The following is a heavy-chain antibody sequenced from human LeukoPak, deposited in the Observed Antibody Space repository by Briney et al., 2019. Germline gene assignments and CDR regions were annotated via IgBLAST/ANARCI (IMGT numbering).Heavy chain of an antibody. J-gene: IGHJ6*03. D-gene: IGHD2/OR15-2a*01. Sequence: GGSLRLSCVASGFTFSAYNMNWVRQAPGAGLEWLSYISRSDSSSKYAESVKGRFTTSRDNSKNTLHLQMNSLRAEDTAVYYCASTSAPGYYYYYMDVWGKGTTVTVSS. CDR2: ISRSDSSS. CDR3: ASTSAPGYYYYYMDV. CDR1: GFTFSAYN. V-gene: IGHV3-48*01.